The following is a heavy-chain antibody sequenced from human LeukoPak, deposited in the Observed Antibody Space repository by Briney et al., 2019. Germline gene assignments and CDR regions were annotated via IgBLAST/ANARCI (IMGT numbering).Heavy chain of an antibody. D-gene: IGHD5-24*01. CDR2: IYYDGSNK. V-gene: IGHV3-30-3*01. Sequence: GGSLRLSCAASGFTFSSYAMHWVRQAPGKGLEWVAVIYYDGSNKYNADSVKGRFTISRDNSKNTLYLQMNSLRAEDTAVYYCARTMATLYYYYCGMDVWGQGTTVTVSS. CDR3: ARTMATLYYYYCGMDV. CDR1: GFTFSSYA. J-gene: IGHJ6*02.